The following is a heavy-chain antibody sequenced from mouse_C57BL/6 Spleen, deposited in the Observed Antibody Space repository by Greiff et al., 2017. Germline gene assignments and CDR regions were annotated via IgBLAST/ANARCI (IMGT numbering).Heavy chain of an antibody. CDR1: GFTFSDYG. CDR2: ISSGSSTI. Sequence: EVKLEESGGGLVKPGGSLKLSCAASGFTFSDYGMHWVRQAPEKGLEWVAYISSGSSTIYYADTVKGRFTISRDNAKNTLFLQMTSLRSEDTAMYYCARSYSNWGYFDVWGTGTTVTVSS. J-gene: IGHJ1*03. V-gene: IGHV5-17*01. CDR3: ARSYSNWGYFDV. D-gene: IGHD2-5*01.